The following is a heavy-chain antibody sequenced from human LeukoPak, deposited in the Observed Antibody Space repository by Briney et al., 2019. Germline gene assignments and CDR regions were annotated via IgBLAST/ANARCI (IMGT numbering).Heavy chain of an antibody. J-gene: IGHJ3*02. D-gene: IGHD1-26*01. CDR3: AKDLEGNYYENYDAFDI. CDR1: GFTFSSYA. V-gene: IGHV3-23*01. CDR2: ISGSGGST. Sequence: GPLRLSCAASGFTFSSYAMSWVRQAPGKGLEWVSAISGSGGSTYIADSVKGQFTISRDNSKNTLYLQMNSLRAEDTAVYYCAKDLEGNYYENYDAFDIWGQGTMVTVSS.